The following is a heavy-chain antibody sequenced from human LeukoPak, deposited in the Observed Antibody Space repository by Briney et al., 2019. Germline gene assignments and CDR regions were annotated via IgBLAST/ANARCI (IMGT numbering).Heavy chain of an antibody. CDR2: IWYDGSTK. CDR3: AREGGIAARPRGLDY. V-gene: IGHV3-33*01. Sequence: GRSLRLSCAASGFTFSSFGMHWVRPAPGKGLGWVAVIWYDGSTKYYADSVKGRFTISRDNSKNTLYLQMNSLRAEDTAVYYCAREGGIAARPRGLDYWGQGTLVTVSS. CDR1: GFTFSSFG. D-gene: IGHD6-6*01. J-gene: IGHJ4*02.